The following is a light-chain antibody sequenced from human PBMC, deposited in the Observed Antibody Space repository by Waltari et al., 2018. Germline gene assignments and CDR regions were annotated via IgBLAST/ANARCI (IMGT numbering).Light chain of an antibody. CDR2: AAS. V-gene: IGKV1-39*01. J-gene: IGKJ3*01. CDR1: QSINSH. Sequence: DIQMAQSQSSLSASVGDRITITGRASQSINSHLNWYQHKSGKAPKLLIYAASSLQSGVPSRFSGSGSGTDFTLTISSLQPEDFATYYCQQSYSAPHFGPGTKVDIK. CDR3: QQSYSAPH.